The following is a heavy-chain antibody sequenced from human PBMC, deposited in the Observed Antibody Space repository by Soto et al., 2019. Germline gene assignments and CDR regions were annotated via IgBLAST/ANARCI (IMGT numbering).Heavy chain of an antibody. J-gene: IGHJ6*02. CDR3: ARGNPFNYAGFDV. V-gene: IGHV1-8*01. Sequence: GASVKVSCKASGYTFSDFDINWLRQASGQGPEWMGWMNAKSGDTFFAQRFQDKFNMTWDTSLSTAYMEVGSLTSDDTAMYYCARGNPFNYAGFDVWGQGTTVTVSS. CDR2: MNAKSGDT. CDR1: GYTFSDFD. D-gene: IGHD3-16*01.